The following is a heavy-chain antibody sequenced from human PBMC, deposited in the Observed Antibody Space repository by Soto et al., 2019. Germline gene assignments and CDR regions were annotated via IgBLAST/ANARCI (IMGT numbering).Heavy chain of an antibody. CDR2: LDPSDSYT. D-gene: IGHD1-1*01. CDR1: GYSFTRYR. J-gene: IGHJ4*02. V-gene: IGHV5-10-1*01. Sequence: PGESLKISCKASGYSFTRYRISWVRQMPGKGLEWMGRLDPSDSYTSYSPSFQGHVTISTDKSISTAYLQWSSLKASDSAMYYCALGTHGNSYYDYLGQGTLVTVSS. CDR3: ALGTHGNSYYDY.